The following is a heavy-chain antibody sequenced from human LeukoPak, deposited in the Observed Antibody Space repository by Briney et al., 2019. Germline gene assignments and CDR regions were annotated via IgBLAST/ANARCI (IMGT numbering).Heavy chain of an antibody. CDR1: GGSISSYY. V-gene: IGHV4-59*01. Sequence: SETLSLTCTVSGGSISSYYWSWIRQPPGKGLEWIGYIYYSGSTKYKPSLKSPVTISVDASKTQFSLKLNSVTAADTAVYYCARGSRELYYFDYWGQGTLVTVSS. D-gene: IGHD1-7*01. CDR3: ARGSRELYYFDY. J-gene: IGHJ4*02. CDR2: IYYSGST.